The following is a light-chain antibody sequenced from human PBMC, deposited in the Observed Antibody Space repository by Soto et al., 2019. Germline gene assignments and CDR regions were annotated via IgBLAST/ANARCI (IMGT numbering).Light chain of an antibody. Sequence: EIVLTQPPATLSLSPGERATLSCRASQSVSSYLAWYQQKPGQAPRLLIYDASNRATGIPARFSGSGSGTGFTLTISSLEPEDFAVYYCQQRSNWPPVTFGGGTKVDI. J-gene: IGKJ4*01. CDR3: QQRSNWPPVT. CDR1: QSVSSY. CDR2: DAS. V-gene: IGKV3-11*01.